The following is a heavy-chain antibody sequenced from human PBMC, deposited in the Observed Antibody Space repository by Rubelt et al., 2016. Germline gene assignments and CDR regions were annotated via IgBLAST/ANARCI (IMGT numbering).Heavy chain of an antibody. CDR3: ASHSPANDY. V-gene: IGHV4-34*01. Sequence: QVQLQQRGAGLLKPSETLSLPCAVYGGSFSGYYWSWLRQAPGKGLEWIWEINHSGQTNNNPSTRRRFTTAKDTSKNQLSRKGRDSNAAETAFDYCASHSPANDYWGQGALVTVSS. D-gene: IGHD2-15*01. CDR2: INHSGQT. CDR1: GGSFSGYY. J-gene: IGHJ4*02.